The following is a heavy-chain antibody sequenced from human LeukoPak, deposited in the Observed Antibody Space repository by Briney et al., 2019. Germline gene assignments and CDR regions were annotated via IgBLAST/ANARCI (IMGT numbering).Heavy chain of an antibody. Sequence: GGSLRLSCAASGFTFSSYGMHWVRQAPGKGLEWVAFIRYDGSNKYYADSVKGRFTISRDNSKNTLYLQMNSLRAENTAVYYCAKDGMRYCSGGSCYQGYWGQGTLVTVSS. CDR2: IRYDGSNK. V-gene: IGHV3-30*02. CDR3: AKDGMRYCSGGSCYQGY. D-gene: IGHD2-15*01. J-gene: IGHJ4*02. CDR1: GFTFSSYG.